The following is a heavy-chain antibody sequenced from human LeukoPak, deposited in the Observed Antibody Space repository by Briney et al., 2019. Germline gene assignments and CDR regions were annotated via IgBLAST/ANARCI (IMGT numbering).Heavy chain of an antibody. CDR2: ISSTSRYI. J-gene: IGHJ4*02. CDR1: GFTFSRYS. V-gene: IGHV3-21*01. CDR3: TRAVAADDFSPGY. D-gene: IGHD3/OR15-3a*01. Sequence: PGGSLRLSCVASGFTFSRYSMNWVRQAPGKGLEWVSCISSTSRYIYYADSVKGRFTISRDNAKNSVYLQMNSLRAEDTAVYYCTRAVAADDFSPGYWGQGTLVTVSS.